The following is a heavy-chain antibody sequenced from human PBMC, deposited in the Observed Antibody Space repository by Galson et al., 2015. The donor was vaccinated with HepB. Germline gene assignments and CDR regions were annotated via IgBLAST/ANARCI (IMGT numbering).Heavy chain of an antibody. CDR2: ISYDGSNK. CDR1: GFTFSSYA. Sequence: LRLSCAASGFTFSSYAMHWVRQAPGKGLAWVAVISYDGSNKYYADSVKGRFTISRDNSKNTLYLQMNSLRAEDTAVYYCARDLAAAARVWHPGYWGQGTLVTVSS. CDR3: ARDLAAAARVWHPGY. J-gene: IGHJ4*02. D-gene: IGHD6-13*01. V-gene: IGHV3-30-3*01.